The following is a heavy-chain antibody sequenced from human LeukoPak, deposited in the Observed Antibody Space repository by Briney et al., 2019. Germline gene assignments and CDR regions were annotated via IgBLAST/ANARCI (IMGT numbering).Heavy chain of an antibody. Sequence: GGSLRPSCAASGFTFSSYGIHWVRQAPGKGLEWVAVISSDGSNKYYADSVKGRFTISRDNSKNTLYLQMDSLRAEDTAVYYCANGRAYGGQVEFDYWGQGTLVTVSS. CDR1: GFTFSSYG. J-gene: IGHJ4*02. CDR3: ANGRAYGGQVEFDY. V-gene: IGHV3-30*18. D-gene: IGHD4-23*01. CDR2: ISSDGSNK.